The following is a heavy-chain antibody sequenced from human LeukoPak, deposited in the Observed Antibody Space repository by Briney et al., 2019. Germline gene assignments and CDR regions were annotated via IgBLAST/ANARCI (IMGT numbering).Heavy chain of an antibody. Sequence: GGSLRLSCAASGFTFSSYSMNWVRQAPGKGLEWVSSISSSSSYIYYADSVKGRFTISRDNAKNTLYLQMNSLRAEDTSVYYCVRDYGDYGDYWGQGTLVTVSS. J-gene: IGHJ4*02. V-gene: IGHV3-21*01. CDR1: GFTFSSYS. CDR2: ISSSSSYI. D-gene: IGHD4-17*01. CDR3: VRDYGDYGDY.